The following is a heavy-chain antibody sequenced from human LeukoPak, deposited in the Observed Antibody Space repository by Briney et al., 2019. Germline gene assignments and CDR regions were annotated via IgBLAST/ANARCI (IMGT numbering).Heavy chain of an antibody. CDR1: GYTFTSYA. Sequence: ASVKVSCKASGYTFTSYAMHWVRQAPGQRLEWMGWINAGNGNTKYSQKFQGRVTITRDTSASPAYMELSSLRSEDTAVYYCARDMIVVVPRYYGMDVWGPGTTVTVSS. CDR3: ARDMIVVVPRYYGMDV. D-gene: IGHD3-22*01. CDR2: INAGNGNT. V-gene: IGHV1-3*01. J-gene: IGHJ6*02.